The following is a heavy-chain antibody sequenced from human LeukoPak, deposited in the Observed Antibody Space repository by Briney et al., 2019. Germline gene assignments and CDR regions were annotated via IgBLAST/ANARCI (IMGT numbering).Heavy chain of an antibody. Sequence: GASVKVSCKASGYTFTSYGITWVRQAPGQGPEWMGWISAYHGNTKYAQKLQGRVTMTTDTSTSTAYMELRSLRSDDTAVYYCARWGRDSSGYQLDYWGQGTLVTVSS. D-gene: IGHD3-22*01. CDR2: ISAYHGNT. J-gene: IGHJ4*02. CDR3: ARWGRDSSGYQLDY. CDR1: GYTFTSYG. V-gene: IGHV1-18*01.